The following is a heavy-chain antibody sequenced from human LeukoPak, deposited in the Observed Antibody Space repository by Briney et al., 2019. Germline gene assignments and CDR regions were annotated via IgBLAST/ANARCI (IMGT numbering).Heavy chain of an antibody. V-gene: IGHV1-18*01. D-gene: IGHD5-18*01. CDR2: ISAYNGNT. Sequence: ASVKVSCKASGYTFTSYGISWVRQAPGQGLEWMGWISAYNGNTNYAQKLQGRVTMTTDTSTSTAYMELRSLRSEDTAVYYCARRGQLWSRDYYYYYMDVWGKGTTVTVSS. CDR1: GYTFTSYG. CDR3: ARRGQLWSRDYYYYYMDV. J-gene: IGHJ6*03.